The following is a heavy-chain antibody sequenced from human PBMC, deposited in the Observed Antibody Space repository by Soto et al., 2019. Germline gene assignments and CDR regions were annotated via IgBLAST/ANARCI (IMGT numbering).Heavy chain of an antibody. CDR1: GFTFSSFA. CDR2: MSGNTVDI. J-gene: IGHJ5*02. CDR3: VKFSLWSTPGKWFDP. D-gene: IGHD3-10*01. Sequence: EVQLLESGGGLVQPGGSLRLSCAASGFTFSSFAMSWVRQAPGKGLEWVSAMSGNTVDIYYADSVKGRFTISRDNSKNTLYLQMNSLRAEDTGVYYCVKFSLWSTPGKWFDPWGQGTPVTVSS. V-gene: IGHV3-23*01.